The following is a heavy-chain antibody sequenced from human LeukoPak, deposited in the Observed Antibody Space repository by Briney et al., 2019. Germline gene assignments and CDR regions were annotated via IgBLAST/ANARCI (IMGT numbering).Heavy chain of an antibody. J-gene: IGHJ4*02. Sequence: PSETLSLTCNASGVSISSYYWNWIRQPPGKGLEWIGYMSYSGSTHYNPSLESRVTILADTSTSQVSLTLSSVTAEDTAVYYCATYPHYYGTSGADYWGQGTLVTVSS. CDR3: ATYPHYYGTSGADY. D-gene: IGHD3-10*01. CDR2: MSYSGST. CDR1: GVSISSYY. V-gene: IGHV4-59*08.